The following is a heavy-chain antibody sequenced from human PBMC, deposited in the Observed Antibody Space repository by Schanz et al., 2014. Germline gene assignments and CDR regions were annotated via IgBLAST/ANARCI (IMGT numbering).Heavy chain of an antibody. CDR1: GFFFRTFA. J-gene: IGHJ4*02. V-gene: IGHV3-23*01. CDR2: ITGSGSKT. CDR3: ARGDPVAGLDY. Sequence: EVQLLESGGTVVQPGGSLRVSCAASGFFFRTFAMYWVRQAPGKGLEWVSAITGSGSKTYYADSVKGRFTIARDNSKNTLFLQMDSLRVEDTGMYYCARGDPVAGLDYWGRGTLXTVSS.